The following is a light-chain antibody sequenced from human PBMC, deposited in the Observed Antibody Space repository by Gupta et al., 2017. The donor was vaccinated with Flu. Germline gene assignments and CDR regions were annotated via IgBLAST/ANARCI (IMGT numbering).Light chain of an antibody. CDR1: QTISGS. Sequence: DIQMTQSPSSLSASVGDRVTIRCRASQTISGSLNWYQQKPGQAPKLLNYASSSLKSGVQSRSSCRGYRKDFTLTSTRLQPEDSATYYRQESYSNTRTFGQGTKVEIK. CDR2: ASS. V-gene: IGKV1-39*01. CDR3: QESYSNTRT. J-gene: IGKJ1*01.